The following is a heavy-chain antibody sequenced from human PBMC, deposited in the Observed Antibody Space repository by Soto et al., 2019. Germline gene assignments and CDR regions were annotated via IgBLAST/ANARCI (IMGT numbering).Heavy chain of an antibody. CDR1: GRSLSRYY. Sequence: SETLPLTRAACGRSLSRYYGSGVPQSPGKGLEWIGYTHDSGSTNYNPSLKSRVTMSVDTSKNQFSLKLSSVTAADTAVYYCARHSYSSSICWFDPWGQGTLVTVS. CDR2: THDSGST. CDR3: ARHSYSSSICWFDP. V-gene: IGHV4-59*08. D-gene: IGHD2-2*01. J-gene: IGHJ5*02.